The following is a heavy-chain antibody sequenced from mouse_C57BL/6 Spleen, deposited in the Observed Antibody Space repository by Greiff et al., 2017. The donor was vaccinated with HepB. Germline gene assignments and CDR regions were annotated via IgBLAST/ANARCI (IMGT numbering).Heavy chain of an antibody. D-gene: IGHD2-1*01. Sequence: QVQLQQPGAELVMPGASVKLSCKASGYTFTSYWMHWVKQRPGQGLEWIGEIDPSDSYTNYNHKFNGKSTLTVDKPSSTAYMQLSSLTSEDSAVYYCASIAYDIYYGPSWFAYWGQGTLVTVSA. J-gene: IGHJ3*01. CDR3: ASIAYDIYYGPSWFAY. CDR1: GYTFTSYW. V-gene: IGHV1-69*01. CDR2: IDPSDSYT.